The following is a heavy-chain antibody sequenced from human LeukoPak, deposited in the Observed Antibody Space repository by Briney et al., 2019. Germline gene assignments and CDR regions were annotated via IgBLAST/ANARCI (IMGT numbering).Heavy chain of an antibody. Sequence: SQTLSLTCALSGDSVSSNSAGWNWIRQSPSRGLEWLGRTYYRSKWYNDYAVSVKSRITINPDTSKNQFSLHLNSVTPGDTAVYYCARDEGAKFDYWGRGALVTVSS. V-gene: IGHV6-1*01. CDR3: ARDEGAKFDY. J-gene: IGHJ4*02. CDR2: TYYRSKWYN. CDR1: GDSVSSNSAG.